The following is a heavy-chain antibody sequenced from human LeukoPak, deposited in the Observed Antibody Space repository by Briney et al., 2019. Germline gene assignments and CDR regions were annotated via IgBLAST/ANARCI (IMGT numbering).Heavy chain of an antibody. CDR1: GFTVSSNY. Sequence: PGGSLRLSCAASGFTVSSNYMSWVRQAPGKGLEWVSVIYSGGSTHYADAVKGRFTISRDNSKNTLYLQMNSLRAGDTAVYYCARDRVMVRGVTQSYYYYYMDVWGKGTTVTVSS. V-gene: IGHV3-53*01. D-gene: IGHD3-10*01. J-gene: IGHJ6*03. CDR3: ARDRVMVRGVTQSYYYYYMDV. CDR2: IYSGGST.